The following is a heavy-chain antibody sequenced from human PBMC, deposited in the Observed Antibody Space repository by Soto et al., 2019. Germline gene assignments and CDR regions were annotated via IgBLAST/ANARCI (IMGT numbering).Heavy chain of an antibody. V-gene: IGHV1-24*01. CDR1: GYTLTELS. Sequence: ASVKVSGKVSGYTLTELSMHWVRQALGKGLEWMGGFDPEDGETIYAQKFQGRVTMTEDTSTDTAYMELSSLRSEDTAVYYCATNGHRPYYYDSSGRNYFDYWGQGTLVTVSS. J-gene: IGHJ4*02. CDR3: ATNGHRPYYYDSSGRNYFDY. D-gene: IGHD3-22*01. CDR2: FDPEDGET.